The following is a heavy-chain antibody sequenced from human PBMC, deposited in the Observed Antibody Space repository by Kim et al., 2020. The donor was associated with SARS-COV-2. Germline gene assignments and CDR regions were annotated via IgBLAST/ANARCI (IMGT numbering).Heavy chain of an antibody. J-gene: IGHJ3*02. CDR3: ARDDYCGGDCYSRDAFDI. D-gene: IGHD2-21*01. CDR2: IYSGGST. CDR1: GFTVSSNY. V-gene: IGHV3-66*01. Sequence: GGSLRLSCAASGFTVSSNYMSWVRQAPGKGLEWVSVIYSGGSTYYAASVKGRFTISSDNSKNMLYLQMNSLRAEETAVYYCARDDYCGGDCYSRDAFDIWGQGTMVTVSS.